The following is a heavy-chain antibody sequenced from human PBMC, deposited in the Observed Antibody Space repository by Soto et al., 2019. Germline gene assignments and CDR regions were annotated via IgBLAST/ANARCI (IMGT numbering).Heavy chain of an antibody. V-gene: IGHV6-1*01. D-gene: IGHD3-16*02. CDR1: GDSVSSNSAA. Sequence: SQTLSLTCAISGDSVSSNSAAWNWIRQSPSRDLKWLGRTYYRSKWYNDYAVSVKSRITINPDTSKNQFSLQLNSVTPEDTAVYYCARDPYYDYIWGSYRTNYFDYWGQGTLVTVSS. J-gene: IGHJ4*02. CDR2: TYYRSKWYN. CDR3: ARDPYYDYIWGSYRTNYFDY.